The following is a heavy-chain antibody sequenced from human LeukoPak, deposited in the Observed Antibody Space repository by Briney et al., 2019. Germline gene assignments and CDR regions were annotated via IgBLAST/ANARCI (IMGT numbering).Heavy chain of an antibody. J-gene: IGHJ4*02. CDR2: INKEGSEK. Sequence: GGSLRLSCAASGFTFSSYWMSWVRQAPGKGVERVADINKEGSEKYYVDSVYGRFTLSTYNPKNPLYLQMNSLRADDTAVYYCARVGVYCGQGTLVTVSS. CDR1: GFTFSSYW. CDR3: ARVGVY. V-gene: IGHV3-7*03.